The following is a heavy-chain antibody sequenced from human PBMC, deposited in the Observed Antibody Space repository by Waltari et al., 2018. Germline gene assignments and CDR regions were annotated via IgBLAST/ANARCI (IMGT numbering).Heavy chain of an antibody. CDR2: VIPIFGTA. V-gene: IGHV1-69*05. Sequence: QVQLVQSGAEVKKPGSSVKVSCKASGGTFSSYAISWVRQAPGQGLEWMGGVIPIFGTANYAPKFQGRVTITTDESTSTAYMELSSLRSEDTAVYYCARGSGYCSGGSCYTSYTVKEVVGYYYGMDVWGQGP. CDR3: ARGSGYCSGGSCYTSYTVKEVVGYYYGMDV. D-gene: IGHD2-15*01. CDR1: GGTFSSYA. J-gene: IGHJ6*02.